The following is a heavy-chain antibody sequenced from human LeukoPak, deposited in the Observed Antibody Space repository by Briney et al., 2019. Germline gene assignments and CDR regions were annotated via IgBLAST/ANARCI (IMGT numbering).Heavy chain of an antibody. D-gene: IGHD7-27*01. CDR1: GGTFSSYD. CDR3: ARVMGKGTGMDV. V-gene: IGHV1-69*04. CDR2: IIPILGIA. Sequence: GASVKVSCKASGGTFSSYDISWVRQAPGQGLEWMGRIIPILGIANYAQKFQGRVTITADKSTSTGYMELSSLRSGDTAVYYCARVMGKGTGMDVWGQGTTVTVSS. J-gene: IGHJ6*02.